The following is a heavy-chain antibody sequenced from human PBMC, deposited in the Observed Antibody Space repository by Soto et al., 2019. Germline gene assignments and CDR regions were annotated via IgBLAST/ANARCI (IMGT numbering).Heavy chain of an antibody. D-gene: IGHD6-13*01. CDR3: ARDRIAAARGCPPY. V-gene: IGHV1-3*01. J-gene: IGHJ4*02. CDR1: GYTFTIYA. CDR2: INAGNGNT. Sequence: ASVKVSCKASGYTFTIYAMHWVRQAPGQRLEWMGWINAGNGNTKYSQKFQGRVTITRDTSASTAYMELSSLRSEDTAVYYCARDRIAAARGCPPYWGQGTLVTVSS.